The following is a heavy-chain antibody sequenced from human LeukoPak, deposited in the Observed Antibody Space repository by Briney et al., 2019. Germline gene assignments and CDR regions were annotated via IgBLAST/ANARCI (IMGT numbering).Heavy chain of an antibody. CDR3: ARKGSAYYDFWSGFSPFDY. Sequence: ASVKVSCKASGYTFTGYYMHLVRQAPGQGLEWMGWINPNSGGTNYAQKFQGRVTMARDTSISTAYMELSRLRSDDTSVYYCARKGSAYYDFWSGFSPFDYWGQGTLVTVSS. D-gene: IGHD3-3*01. CDR1: GYTFTGYY. V-gene: IGHV1-2*02. CDR2: INPNSGGT. J-gene: IGHJ4*02.